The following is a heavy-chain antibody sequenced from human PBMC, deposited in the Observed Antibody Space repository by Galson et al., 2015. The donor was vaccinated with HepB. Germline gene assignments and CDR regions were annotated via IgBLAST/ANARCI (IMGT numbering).Heavy chain of an antibody. CDR2: IKLTTDGGPT. CDR3: TTDRYYYGMDV. Sequence: SLSLSCAASGFTFSNARMNWVRQAPGKGLEWLGRIKLTTDGGPTDYAAPVKGRFTISRDDSKNTLYLQMNSLKTEDTAVYYCTTDRYYYGMDVWGQGTTVTVSS. CDR1: GFTFSNAR. J-gene: IGHJ6*02. D-gene: IGHD1-14*01. V-gene: IGHV3-15*07.